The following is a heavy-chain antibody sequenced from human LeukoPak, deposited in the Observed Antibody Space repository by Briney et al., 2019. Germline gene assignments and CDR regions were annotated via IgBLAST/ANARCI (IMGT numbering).Heavy chain of an antibody. CDR2: IRESGGGT. J-gene: IGHJ4*02. V-gene: IGHV3-23*01. Sequence: PGRSLRLSCVVCILTLRNYDMIGVRGARGKGREWVSGIRESGGGTNYTDSVRGRFTIYRDNSMNTVYLQMKSLRGEDTAVFFCAKRGIVIRGFLIMGLLKAAYYFDSWGQGILVS. CDR1: ILTLRNYD. D-gene: IGHD3-10*01. CDR3: AKRGIVIRGFLIMGLLKAAYYFDS.